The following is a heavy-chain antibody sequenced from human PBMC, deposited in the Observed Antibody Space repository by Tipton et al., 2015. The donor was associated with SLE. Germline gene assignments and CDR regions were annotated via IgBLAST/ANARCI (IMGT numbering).Heavy chain of an antibody. CDR3: ARSGSYPYYYYYMDV. V-gene: IGHV4-61*01. J-gene: IGHJ6*03. Sequence: TLSLTCTVSGGSITVSTYYWGWIRQPPGKGLEWIGNIYYSGSTNYNPSLKSRVTISVDTSKNQFSLKLSSVTAADTAVYYCARSGSYPYYYYYMDVWGKGTTVTVSS. CDR1: GGSITVSTYY. CDR2: IYYSGST. D-gene: IGHD1-26*01.